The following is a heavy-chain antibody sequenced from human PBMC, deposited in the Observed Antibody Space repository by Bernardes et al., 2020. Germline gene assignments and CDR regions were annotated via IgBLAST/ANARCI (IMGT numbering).Heavy chain of an antibody. CDR2: INHSGST. CDR3: ARGRGPLDIVVVPAACYFDY. J-gene: IGHJ4*02. V-gene: IGHV4-34*01. Sequence: ETLSLTCAVYGGSFSGYYWSWIRQPPGKGLEWIGEINHSGSTNYNPSLKSRVTISVDTSKNQFSLKLSSVTAADTAVYYCARGRGPLDIVVVPAACYFDYWGQGTLVTVSS. CDR1: GGSFSGYY. D-gene: IGHD2-2*03.